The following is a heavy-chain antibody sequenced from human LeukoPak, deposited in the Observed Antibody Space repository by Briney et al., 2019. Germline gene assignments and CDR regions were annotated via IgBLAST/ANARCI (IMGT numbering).Heavy chain of an antibody. CDR1: GGTFSSYA. J-gene: IGHJ6*02. CDR3: ASAGGSGNHPYYYYGMDV. D-gene: IGHD3-10*01. V-gene: IGHV1-69*04. Sequence: ASVKVSCKASGGTFSSYAISWVRQAPGQGLEWMGRIIPILGIANYAQKFQRRVTITADKSTSTAYMEPSSLRSEDTAVYYCASAGGSGNHPYYYYGMDVWGQGTTVTVSS. CDR2: IIPILGIA.